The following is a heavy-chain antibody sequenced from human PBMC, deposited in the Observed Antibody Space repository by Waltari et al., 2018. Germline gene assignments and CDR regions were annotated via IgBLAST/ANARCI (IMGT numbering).Heavy chain of an antibody. V-gene: IGHV1-2*06. J-gene: IGHJ4*02. CDR1: GSTFLSYY. D-gene: IGHD4-17*01. CDR2: LNPNTGDT. CDR3: ARDLGHHGDYALGRIDY. Sequence: QVQLVQSGTEVKKPGDSVQVSCRASGSTFLSYYIPWWRQSPGQGLEWMGRLNPNTGDTVCAQGFKGRATMTRDTSIATAYLELSRLRSDDTAVYYCARDLGHHGDYALGRIDYWGQGTLVTVSS.